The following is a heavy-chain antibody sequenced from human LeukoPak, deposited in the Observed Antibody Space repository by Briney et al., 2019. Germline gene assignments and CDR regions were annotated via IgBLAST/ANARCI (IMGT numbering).Heavy chain of an antibody. CDR1: GFSFSGYE. D-gene: IGHD6-19*01. V-gene: IGHV3-48*03. J-gene: IGHJ4*02. Sequence: GGSLRLSCAASGFSFSGYEMNWVRQAPRKGLERVSYITSGGSIIYYADSVKGRFTISRDNAKNSLYLQMNSLRADDTAIYYCARHGSSGWYKDYWGQGTLVTVSS. CDR3: ARHGSSGWYKDY. CDR2: ITSGGSII.